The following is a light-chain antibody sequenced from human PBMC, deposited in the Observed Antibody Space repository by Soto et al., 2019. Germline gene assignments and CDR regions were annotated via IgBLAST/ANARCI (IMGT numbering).Light chain of an antibody. CDR1: QSVSNN. V-gene: IGKV3-15*01. J-gene: IGKJ1*01. CDR3: QQYNNWPWT. Sequence: EIVLTQSPGTLSLSPGERATLSCRASQSVSNNYLAWYQQKPGQAPRLLIYGASNRATGIPARSSGSGSGTEFTLTISSLQSEDCAVYYCQQYNNWPWTFGQGTKVDIK. CDR2: GAS.